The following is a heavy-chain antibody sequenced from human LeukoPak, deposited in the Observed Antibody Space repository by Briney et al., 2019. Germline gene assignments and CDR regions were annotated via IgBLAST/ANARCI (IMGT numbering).Heavy chain of an antibody. V-gene: IGHV4-39*01. CDR3: ARHPSLSYCSGGICWFDP. D-gene: IGHD2-15*01. J-gene: IGHJ5*02. CDR2: IYYSGST. CDR1: GGSISSSSCY. Sequence: PSETLFLTCTVSGGSISSSSCYWGWIRQPPGMGLEWIGSIYYSGSTYYNPSLRSRVTISGDTSKNQFSLKLSSVTAADTAVYYCARHPSLSYCSGGICWFDPWGQGTLVTVSS.